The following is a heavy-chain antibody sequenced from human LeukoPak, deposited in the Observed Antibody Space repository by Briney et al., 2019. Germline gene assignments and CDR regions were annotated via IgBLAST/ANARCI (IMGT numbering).Heavy chain of an antibody. CDR1: GGTFSSYA. CDR3: ARGSSNSFATGY. V-gene: IGHV1-69*05. J-gene: IGHJ4*02. CDR2: IIPIFGTA. Sequence: ASVKVSCKASGGTFSSYAISWVRQAPGQGLEWMGRIIPIFGTANYAQKFQGRVTITRNTSISTAYMELSSLRSEDTAVYYCARGSSNSFATGYWGQGTLVTVSS. D-gene: IGHD4-23*01.